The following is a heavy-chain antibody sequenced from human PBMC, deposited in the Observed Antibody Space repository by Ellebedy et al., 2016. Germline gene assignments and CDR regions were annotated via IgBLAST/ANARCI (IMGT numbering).Heavy chain of an antibody. D-gene: IGHD2-8*01. CDR2: MNPNSGNT. CDR3: ATDLRYCTNGVCFKRYDAFDI. CDR1: GYSFTNFD. V-gene: IGHV1-8*02. Sequence: ASVKVSCKASGYSFTNFDISWVRQATGQGLEWMGWMNPNSGNTGYAQKFQGRVTMTRNTSINTADMELSSLRSEDTAVYYCATDLRYCTNGVCFKRYDAFDIWGQGTMVTVSS. J-gene: IGHJ3*02.